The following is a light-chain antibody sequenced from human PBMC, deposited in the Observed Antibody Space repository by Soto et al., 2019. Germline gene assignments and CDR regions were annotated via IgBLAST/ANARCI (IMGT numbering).Light chain of an antibody. CDR1: QNIYINS. CDR3: QQYGAPPLT. Sequence: EIVLTQSPDTLSLSPGERATLSCRASQNIYINSLAWYQQRPGQAPRLLIYVGSTRATALPDRFSGSGSGTDFALTISRLEPQDFAVYYYQQYGAPPLTFGPGTKVD. CDR2: VGS. J-gene: IGKJ3*01. V-gene: IGKV3-20*01.